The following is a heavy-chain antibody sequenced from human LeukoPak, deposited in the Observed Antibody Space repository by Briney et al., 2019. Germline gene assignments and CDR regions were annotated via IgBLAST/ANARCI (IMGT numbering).Heavy chain of an antibody. V-gene: IGHV1-69*02. J-gene: IGHJ5*02. CDR1: GGTYSSYT. CDR3: ASYPYYDFWSGDNWFDP. Sequence: ASVKVSCKASGGTYSSYTISWVRQAPGQGLEWMGRIIPILGIANYAQKFQGRVTITVDKSTSTAYMELSSLRSEDTAVYYCASYPYYDFWSGDNWFDPWGQGTLVTVSS. CDR2: IIPILGIA. D-gene: IGHD3-3*01.